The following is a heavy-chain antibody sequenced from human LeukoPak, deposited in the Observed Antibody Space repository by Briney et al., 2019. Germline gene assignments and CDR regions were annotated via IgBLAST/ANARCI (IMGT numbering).Heavy chain of an antibody. D-gene: IGHD6-19*01. CDR3: STDGGSAWHDNY. CDR1: EFTFSNAW. CDR2: IKSKTDGGTI. V-gene: IGHV3-15*01. Sequence: GGSLRLSCEVSEFTFSNAWMSWVRQAPGKGLEWVGRIKSKTDGGTIEYAAPVKGRFTISRDDSKNTLYLQMNSLKTEDTAVYYCSTDGGSAWHDNYWGQRTLVTVSS. J-gene: IGHJ4*02.